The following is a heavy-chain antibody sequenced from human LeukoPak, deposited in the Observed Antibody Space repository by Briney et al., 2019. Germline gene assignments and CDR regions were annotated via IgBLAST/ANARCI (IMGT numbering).Heavy chain of an antibody. V-gene: IGHV1-2*02. CDR1: GYTFTGYY. Sequence: ASVKVSCKASGYTFTGYYMHWVRQAPGQGLEWMGWINPNSGGTNYAQKFQGRVTMTRDTSISTAYMELSRLRSDDTAVYYCAGEWFGEFYMDVWGKGTTVTISS. CDR2: INPNSGGT. D-gene: IGHD3-10*01. J-gene: IGHJ6*03. CDR3: AGEWFGEFYMDV.